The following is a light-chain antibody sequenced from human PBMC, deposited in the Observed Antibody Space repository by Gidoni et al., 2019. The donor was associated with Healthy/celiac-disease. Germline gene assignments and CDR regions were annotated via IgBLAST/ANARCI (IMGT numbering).Light chain of an antibody. CDR2: EVS. V-gene: IGLV2-8*01. Sequence: QSALTQPPSASGSPGQSVTISCTGTSSDVGGYNYVSWYQQHPGKAPKLMIYEVSKRPSGVPDRFSCSKSGNTASLTVSGLQAEDEADYYCSSFRVFGTGTKVTVL. CDR1: SSDVGGYNY. CDR3: SSFRV. J-gene: IGLJ1*01.